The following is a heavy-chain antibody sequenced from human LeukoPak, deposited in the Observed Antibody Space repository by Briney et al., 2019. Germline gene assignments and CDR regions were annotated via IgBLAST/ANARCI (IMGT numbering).Heavy chain of an antibody. CDR1: GGSFSGYY. J-gene: IGHJ6*03. CDR3: ARAVGGNSYRYYYYYYMDV. Sequence: PSETLSLTCAVYGGSFSGYYWSWIRQPPGKGLEWIGEINHSGSTNYNPSLKSRVTISVDTSKNQFSLKLSSVTAADTAVYYCARAVGGNSYRYYYYYYMDVWGKGTTVTISS. V-gene: IGHV4-34*01. CDR2: INHSGST. D-gene: IGHD4-23*01.